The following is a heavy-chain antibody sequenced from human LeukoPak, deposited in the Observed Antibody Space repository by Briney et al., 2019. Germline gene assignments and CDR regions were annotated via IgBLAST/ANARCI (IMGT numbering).Heavy chain of an antibody. CDR2: ISGSGGST. CDR1: GFIFSGYG. CDR3: AKEGGYYYDSSEATFDY. J-gene: IGHJ4*02. Sequence: GGSLRLSCAASGFIFSGYGMHWVRQAPGKGLEWVSAISGSGGSTYYADSVKGRFTISRDNSKNTLYLQMNSLRAEDTAVYYCAKEGGYYYDSSEATFDYWGQGTLVTVSS. D-gene: IGHD3-22*01. V-gene: IGHV3-23*01.